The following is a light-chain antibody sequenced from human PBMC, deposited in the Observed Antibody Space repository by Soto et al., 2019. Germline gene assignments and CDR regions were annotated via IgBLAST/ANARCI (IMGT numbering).Light chain of an antibody. CDR1: SSNIGSNY. CDR2: MND. J-gene: IGLJ2*01. Sequence: QSVLTQSPSVSGTPGQRVTISCSGSSSNIGSNYVYWYQHLPGTAPKLLIYMNDKRRSGVPGRFSGSKSGTSVSLAISRLRSEDEGDYYCAAWDDSLSGVLFGGGTKLTVL. CDR3: AAWDDSLSGVL. V-gene: IGLV1-47*01.